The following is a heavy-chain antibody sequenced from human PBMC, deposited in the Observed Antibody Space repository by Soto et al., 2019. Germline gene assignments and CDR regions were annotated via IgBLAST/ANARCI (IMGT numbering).Heavy chain of an antibody. CDR3: ARGYYYDSSGYYFDY. V-gene: IGHV4-34*01. CDR1: RGSFSGYY. Sequence: SETLSLTCAVYRGSFSGYYWSWIRQPPGKGLEWIGEINHSGSTNYNPSLKSRVTISVDTSKNQFSLKLSSVTAADTAVYYCARGYYYDSSGYYFDYWDQGTLVTVSS. J-gene: IGHJ4*02. CDR2: INHSGST. D-gene: IGHD3-22*01.